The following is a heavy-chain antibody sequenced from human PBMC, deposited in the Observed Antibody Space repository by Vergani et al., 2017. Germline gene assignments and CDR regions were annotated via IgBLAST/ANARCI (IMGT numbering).Heavy chain of an antibody. CDR3: ARVVSGWYYFDY. CDR2: IYYSGST. D-gene: IGHD6-19*01. J-gene: IGHJ4*02. CDR1: GGSISSSSYY. V-gene: IGHV4-61*01. Sequence: QLQLQESGPGLVKPSETLSLTCTVSGGSISSSSYYWSWIRQPPGKGLEWIGYIYYSGSTNYNPSLKSRVTISVDTSKNQFSLKLSSVTAADTAVYYCARVVSGWYYFDYWGQGTLVTVSS.